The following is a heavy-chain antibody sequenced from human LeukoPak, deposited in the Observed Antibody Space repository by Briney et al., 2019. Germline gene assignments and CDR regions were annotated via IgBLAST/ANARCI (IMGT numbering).Heavy chain of an antibody. D-gene: IGHD5-18*01. CDR3: ARGLGYSYGYGIDY. V-gene: IGHV3-7*01. J-gene: IGHJ4*02. Sequence: GGSLRLSCTASGFTFSSYWMDWVRQAPGKGLEWVANIKQDGSEKYYVDSVKGRFTISRDNAKNSLYLQMNSLRAEDTAVYSCARGLGYSYGYGIDYWGQGTLVIASS. CDR2: IKQDGSEK. CDR1: GFTFSSYW.